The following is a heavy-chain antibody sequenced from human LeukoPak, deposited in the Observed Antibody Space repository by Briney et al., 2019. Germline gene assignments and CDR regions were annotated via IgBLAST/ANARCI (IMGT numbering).Heavy chain of an antibody. CDR3: ASLYRPTISVAGADF. CDR2: IYYSRNT. D-gene: IGHD6-19*01. V-gene: IGHV4-59*08. CDR1: GGPIISYY. J-gene: IGHJ4*02. Sequence: SETLSLTCTVSGGPIISYYWSWIRQPPGKGLEWIGHIYYSRNTNYNPSLKSRVTMSVDASKNQFSLKLSSVTAADTAVYYCASLYRPTISVAGADFWGQGALVTVSS.